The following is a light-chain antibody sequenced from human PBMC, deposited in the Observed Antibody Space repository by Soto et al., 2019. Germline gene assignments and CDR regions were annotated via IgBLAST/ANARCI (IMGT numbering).Light chain of an antibody. CDR3: NSYTSTSTFV. CDR2: DVS. Sequence: QAVVTQPASVSGSPGQSITISCTGTSSDVGAYIYVSWYQQHPGEAPKLMIYDVSHRPSGVSNRFSGSKSGNTASLTISGLQAEDEADYYCNSYTSTSTFVFGTGTKLTVL. J-gene: IGLJ1*01. CDR1: SSDVGAYIY. V-gene: IGLV2-14*01.